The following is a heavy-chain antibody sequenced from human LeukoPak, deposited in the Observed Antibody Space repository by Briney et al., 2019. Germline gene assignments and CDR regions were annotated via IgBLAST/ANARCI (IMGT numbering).Heavy chain of an antibody. V-gene: IGHV4-38-2*01. J-gene: IGHJ4*02. CDR1: GYSISSGYY. CDR3: ARVGITMIVVVIDY. Sequence: PSETLSLTCAVSGYSISSGYYWGWIRQPPGKGLEWIGSIYHSGSTYYNPSLKSRVTISVDTSKNQLSLKLSSVTAADTAVYYCARVGITMIVVVIDYWGQGTLVTVSS. D-gene: IGHD3-22*01. CDR2: IYHSGST.